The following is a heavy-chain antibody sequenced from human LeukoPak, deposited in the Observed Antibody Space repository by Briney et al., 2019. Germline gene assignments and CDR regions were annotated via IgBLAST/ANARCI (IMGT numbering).Heavy chain of an antibody. CDR2: IYHSGST. D-gene: IGHD6-6*01. Sequence: PSETLSLTCAVSGYSTSSGYYWGWIRQPPGKGLEWIGSIYHSGSTYYNPSLKSRVTISVDTSKNQFSLMLSSVTAADTAVYYCARRGSSSSEDYWGQGTLVTVSS. CDR3: ARRGSSSSEDY. J-gene: IGHJ4*02. V-gene: IGHV4-38-2*01. CDR1: GYSTSSGYY.